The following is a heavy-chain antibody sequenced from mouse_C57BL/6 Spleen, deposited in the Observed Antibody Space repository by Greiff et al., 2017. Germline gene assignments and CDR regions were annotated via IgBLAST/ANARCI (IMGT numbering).Heavy chain of an antibody. J-gene: IGHJ3*01. CDR1: GFTFSDYG. Sequence: EVMLVESGGGLVKPGGSLKLSCAASGFTFSDYGMHWVRQAPEKGLEWVAYISSGSSTIYYADTVKGRFTISRDNAKNTLFLQMTSLRSEDTAMYYCARKDDYDGRGTGAWFAYWGQGTLVTVSA. CDR2: ISSGSSTI. D-gene: IGHD2-4*01. V-gene: IGHV5-17*01. CDR3: ARKDDYDGRGTGAWFAY.